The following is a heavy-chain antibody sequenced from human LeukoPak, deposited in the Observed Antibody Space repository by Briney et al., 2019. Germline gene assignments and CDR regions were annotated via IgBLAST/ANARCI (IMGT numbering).Heavy chain of an antibody. CDR1: GYTFTSYG. V-gene: IGHV1-18*01. J-gene: IGHJ4*02. Sequence: ASVKVSCKASGYTFTSYGISWVRQAPGQGLEWMGWISAYNGNTNYAQKLQGRVTMTTDTSTSTAYMELRSLRSDDTAVYYCASSFSTTVTYLFDDWGQGTLVTVSS. D-gene: IGHD4-17*01. CDR2: ISAYNGNT. CDR3: ASSFSTTVTYLFDD.